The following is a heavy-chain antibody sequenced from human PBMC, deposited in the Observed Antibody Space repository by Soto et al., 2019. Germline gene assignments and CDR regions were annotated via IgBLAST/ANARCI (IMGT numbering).Heavy chain of an antibody. Sequence: QEQLVQSGAEVKKPGASVKVSCKGSGYTFTNYDINWVRQAPGQGLEWMGWVNPKSGNTGYAQKFQGRVSMTRNTSITTAYMELSSLTSEDTAVYFCARIPVTSQRFYYVDVWGEGSTVTVSS. V-gene: IGHV1-8*01. CDR1: GYTFTNYD. CDR3: ARIPVTSQRFYYVDV. J-gene: IGHJ6*03. D-gene: IGHD4-17*01. CDR2: VNPKSGNT.